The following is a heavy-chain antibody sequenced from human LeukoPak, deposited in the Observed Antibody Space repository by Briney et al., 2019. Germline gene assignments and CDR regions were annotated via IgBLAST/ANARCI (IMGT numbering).Heavy chain of an antibody. J-gene: IGHJ6*03. D-gene: IGHD4-11*01. Sequence: GGSLRLSCAASGFTFSSYWMSWVRQAPGKELEGVANIKQDGREKYYVESVKGRFTISRDNAKNSLYLQMNSLRAEDTAVYYCARGLYSNYYYYYMDVWGKGTPVTVSS. V-gene: IGHV3-7*01. CDR1: GFTFSSYW. CDR3: ARGLYSNYYYYYMDV. CDR2: IKQDGREK.